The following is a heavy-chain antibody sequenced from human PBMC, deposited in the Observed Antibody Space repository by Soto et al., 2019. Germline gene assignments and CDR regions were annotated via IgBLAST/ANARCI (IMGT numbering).Heavy chain of an antibody. V-gene: IGHV3-21*01. D-gene: IGHD3-3*01. Sequence: EVQLVESGGGLDKPGGSLRLSCAASGFTFSSYTLNWVRQAPGKGLEWVSSISSDNTYIYYAVSVRGRFTVSRDNAKNSLYLQMNSLRAEDTAVYYCASGGFDYWGQGTLVTVSS. CDR3: ASGGFDY. J-gene: IGHJ4*02. CDR2: ISSDNTYI. CDR1: GFTFSSYT.